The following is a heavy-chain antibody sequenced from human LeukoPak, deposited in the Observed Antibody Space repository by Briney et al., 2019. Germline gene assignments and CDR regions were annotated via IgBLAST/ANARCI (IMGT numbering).Heavy chain of an antibody. D-gene: IGHD1-1*01. V-gene: IGHV3-30*18. Sequence: PGRSLRLSCAASGFTFSSYGMHWVRQAPGKGLEWVAVISYDGSNKYYADSVKGRFTISRDNSKNTLYLQVNSLRAEDTAVYYCAKAHNWNDYFDAFDIWGQGTMVTVSS. CDR3: AKAHNWNDYFDAFDI. CDR1: GFTFSSYG. J-gene: IGHJ3*02. CDR2: ISYDGSNK.